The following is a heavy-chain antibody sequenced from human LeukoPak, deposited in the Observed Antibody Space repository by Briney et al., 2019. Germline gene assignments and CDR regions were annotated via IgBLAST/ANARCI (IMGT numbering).Heavy chain of an antibody. CDR1: GGSISSYY. CDR3: ARGISPGY. Sequence: ETLSLTCTVSGGSISSYYWSWIRQPPGKGLEWIGYIHYSGSTNYNSSLKSRVTISVDTSKNQFSLRLSSVTTADTAVYFCARGISPGYWGQGTQVTVSS. V-gene: IGHV4-59*01. J-gene: IGHJ4*02. CDR2: IHYSGST. D-gene: IGHD3-3*01.